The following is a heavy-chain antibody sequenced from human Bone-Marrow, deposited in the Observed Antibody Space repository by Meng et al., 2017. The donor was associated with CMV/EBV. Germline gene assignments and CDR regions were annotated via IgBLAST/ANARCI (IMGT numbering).Heavy chain of an antibody. Sequence: CPGSGGSISSGGYYWSWIRQHPGKGLEWIGYIYYSGSTYYNPSLKSRVTISVDTSKNQFSLKLSSVTAADTAVYYCARDQNPDVFDLWGRGTLVTVSS. CDR3: ARDQNPDVFDL. J-gene: IGHJ2*01. CDR1: GGSISSGGYY. CDR2: IYYSGST. D-gene: IGHD1-14*01. V-gene: IGHV4-31*03.